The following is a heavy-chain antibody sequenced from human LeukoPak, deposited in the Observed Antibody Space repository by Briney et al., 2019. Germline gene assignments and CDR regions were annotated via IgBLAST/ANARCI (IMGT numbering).Heavy chain of an antibody. Sequence: SVKVSCKASGGTFSSYAISWVRQAPGQGLEWMGRIIPIFGTANYAQKFQGRVTTTTDESTSTAYMELSSLRSEDTAVYYCARDNSSGPLYYYYMDVWGKGTTVTVSS. CDR2: IIPIFGTA. V-gene: IGHV1-69*05. CDR1: GGTFSSYA. D-gene: IGHD3-10*01. J-gene: IGHJ6*03. CDR3: ARDNSSGPLYYYYMDV.